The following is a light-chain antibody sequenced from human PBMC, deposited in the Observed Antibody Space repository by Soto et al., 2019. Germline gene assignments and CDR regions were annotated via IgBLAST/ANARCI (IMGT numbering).Light chain of an antibody. CDR2: AAS. CDR3: QQSYSTAWT. Sequence: DIQMTQSPSSLSASVGDRVTITCRASQSISTYLSCYQQRPGKAPQLLIFAASSLQSGVPSRFSGRRSGTEFTLNISSLQPADVGTYYCQQSYSTAWTFGQGTKVEVK. CDR1: QSISTY. V-gene: IGKV1-39*01. J-gene: IGKJ1*01.